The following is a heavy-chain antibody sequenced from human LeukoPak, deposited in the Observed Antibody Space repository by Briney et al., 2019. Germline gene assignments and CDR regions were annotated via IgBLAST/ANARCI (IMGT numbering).Heavy chain of an antibody. Sequence: PGGSLRLSCAASGFTFSSYAMSWVRQAPGKGLEWVSGISGSGGSTYYADSVKGRFTISRHNSKNTLYLQMNSLRAEDTAVYYCASSRPNCTNGVCYKTAFDIWGQGTMVTVSS. CDR1: GFTFSSYA. D-gene: IGHD2-8*01. CDR2: ISGSGGST. CDR3: ASSRPNCTNGVCYKTAFDI. J-gene: IGHJ3*02. V-gene: IGHV3-23*01.